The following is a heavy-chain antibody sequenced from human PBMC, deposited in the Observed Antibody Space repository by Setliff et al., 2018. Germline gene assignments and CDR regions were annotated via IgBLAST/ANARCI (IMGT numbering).Heavy chain of an antibody. CDR1: GASISGNSYY. D-gene: IGHD3-22*01. V-gene: IGHV4-39*07. J-gene: IGHJ4*02. CDR2: TYYGGTT. Sequence: SETLSLTCTVSGASISGNSYYWGWIRQPPGKGLEWIASTYYGGTTFYNPSLKSRVTLSVDTPKSQFSLKLTSVTAADTAVYYCARAPRYFDPTGSYFDFWGQGTQVTV. CDR3: ARAPRYFDPTGSYFDF.